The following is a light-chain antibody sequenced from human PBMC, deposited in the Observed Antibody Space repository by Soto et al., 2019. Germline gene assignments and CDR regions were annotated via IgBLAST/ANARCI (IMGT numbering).Light chain of an antibody. CDR3: QQYNNWPFS. CDR2: GAS. Sequence: EIVLTHSPGTLSLSPGEIATLSSSASQSVSSSYLAWYQQKPGQAPRLLIYGASTRATGVTARFSGSGSGTEFTLTISGLQSEDFALYFCQQYNNWPFSVGQGTRLEIK. J-gene: IGKJ5*01. V-gene: IGKV3-15*01. CDR1: QSVSSSY.